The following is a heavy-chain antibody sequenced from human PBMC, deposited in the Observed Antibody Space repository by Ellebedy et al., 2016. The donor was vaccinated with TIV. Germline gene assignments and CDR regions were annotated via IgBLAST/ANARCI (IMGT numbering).Heavy chain of an antibody. V-gene: IGHV3-11*04. CDR3: ARSPDDYGDYGGPL. J-gene: IGHJ4*02. D-gene: IGHD4-17*01. CDR1: GFTFSDYY. Sequence: GESLKISCAASGFTFSDYYMSWIRQAPGKGLEWVSYISSSGSTIYYADSVKGRFTISRDNAKNSLYLQMNSLRDEDTAVYYCARSPDDYGDYGGPLWGQGTLVTVSS. CDR2: ISSSGSTI.